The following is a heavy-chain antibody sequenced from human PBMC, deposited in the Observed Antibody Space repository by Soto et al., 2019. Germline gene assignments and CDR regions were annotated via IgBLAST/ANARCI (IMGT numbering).Heavy chain of an antibody. CDR3: ARDNVPIDY. Sequence: EVPLVESGGGLVKPGGSLRLSCGASGFTFSSYTMAWVRQAPGKGLEWVSSISRSSIYIQYADSVKGRFTISRDNDKNSLSLHMDSLRVEDTAVYYCARDNVPIDYWGQGTLVTVSS. V-gene: IGHV3-21*02. CDR2: ISRSSIYI. J-gene: IGHJ4*02. D-gene: IGHD3-10*02. CDR1: GFTFSSYT.